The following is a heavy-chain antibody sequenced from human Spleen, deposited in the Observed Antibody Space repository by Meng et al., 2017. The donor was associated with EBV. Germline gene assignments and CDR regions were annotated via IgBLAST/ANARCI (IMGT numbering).Heavy chain of an antibody. V-gene: IGHV4-34*01. CDR1: GGSFSGYY. CDR3: ARGARPDY. CDR2: INHSGST. D-gene: IGHD6-6*01. J-gene: IGHJ4*02. Sequence: VQLQPWGAGLLKPSETLSLTCAVYGGSFSGYYWSWIRQPPGKGLEWIGEINHSGSTNYNPSLKSRVTISVDTSKNQFSLKLSSVTAADTAVYYCARGARPDYWGQGTLVTVSS.